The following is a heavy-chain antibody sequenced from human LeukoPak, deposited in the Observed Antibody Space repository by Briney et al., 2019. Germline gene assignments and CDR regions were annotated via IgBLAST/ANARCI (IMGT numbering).Heavy chain of an antibody. V-gene: IGHV4-39*07. J-gene: IGHJ3*02. D-gene: IGHD2-21*02. Sequence: PSETLSLTCTASGGSISSSSYYWGWIRQPPGKGLEWIGSIYYSGSTYYNPSLKSRVTISVDTSKNQFSLKLSSVTAADTAVYYCAREGIVVVTAINAFDIWGQGTMVTVSS. CDR3: AREGIVVVTAINAFDI. CDR2: IYYSGST. CDR1: GGSISSSSYY.